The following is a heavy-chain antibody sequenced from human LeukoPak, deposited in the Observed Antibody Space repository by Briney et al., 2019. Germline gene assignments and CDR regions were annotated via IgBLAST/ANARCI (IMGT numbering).Heavy chain of an antibody. V-gene: IGHV5-51*01. Sequence: GESLKISCKGSGYSFTSYWIGGVRQMPGKGLEWMGIIYPGDSDTRYSPSFQGQVTISADNSLSPAYLQWSSLKASDTAMYYRATQPDIVAPVGAYCGQGTLVTVPS. CDR3: ATQPDIVAPVGAY. J-gene: IGHJ4*02. CDR1: GYSFTSYW. D-gene: IGHD2-2*01. CDR2: IYPGDSDT.